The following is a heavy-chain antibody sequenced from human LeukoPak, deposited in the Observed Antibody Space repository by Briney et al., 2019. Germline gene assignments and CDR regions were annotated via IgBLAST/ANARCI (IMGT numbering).Heavy chain of an antibody. V-gene: IGHV3-7*01. CDR1: GGSFSDYY. CDR2: IKQDGSER. J-gene: IGHJ6*03. Sequence: ETLSLTRAVYGGSFSDYYWSWVRQAPGKGLEWVANIKQDGSERYYVDSVKGRFTISKDNAKNSLYLQMNSLRAEDAAVYYCATYYYYYMDVWGKGTTVTVSS. CDR3: ATYYYYYMDV.